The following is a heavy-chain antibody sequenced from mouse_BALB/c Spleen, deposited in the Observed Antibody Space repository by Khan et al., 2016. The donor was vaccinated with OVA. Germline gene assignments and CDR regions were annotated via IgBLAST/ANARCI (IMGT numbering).Heavy chain of an antibody. CDR3: VKKGYYGYGDAWFAY. CDR2: IWGDGNT. CDR1: GFSLTSYG. D-gene: IGHD1-2*01. Sequence: QVQLKESGPGLVAPSQSLSITCTVSGFSLTSYGVSWVRQPPGNGLEWLGVIWGDGNTNYHSALISSLSISKDNSKSHVSLKLHSLQTDDTATYYCVKKGYYGYGDAWFAYWGQGTLVTVSA. J-gene: IGHJ3*01. V-gene: IGHV2-3*01.